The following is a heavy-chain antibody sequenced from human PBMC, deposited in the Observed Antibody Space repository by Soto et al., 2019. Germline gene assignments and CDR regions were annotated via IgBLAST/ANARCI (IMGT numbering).Heavy chain of an antibody. CDR3: ARGVVQFDY. Sequence: EVQLVESGGGLGQHGGSLRLSCAASGFSLSSYEMNWVRQAPGKGLEWVSYISGRGTTIYYADSVKGRFTISRDNAKNSLYLQMNSLRAEDTAVYYCARGVVQFDYWGQGTLVTVSS. V-gene: IGHV3-48*03. CDR2: ISGRGTTI. J-gene: IGHJ4*02. CDR1: GFSLSSYE. D-gene: IGHD3-3*01.